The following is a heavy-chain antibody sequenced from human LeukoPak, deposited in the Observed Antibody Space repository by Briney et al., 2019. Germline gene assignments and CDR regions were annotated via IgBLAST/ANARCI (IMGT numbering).Heavy chain of an antibody. D-gene: IGHD2-15*01. Sequence: GGSLRLSCAASGFTFSSYAMSWVRQAPWKGLEWVSAIRGTDPATYYADSVKGRFTISRDNSKNTLYLQMNSLRAEDTAIYYCAKAPLGSCSGVRWYYLDVWGKETTVIVS. CDR3: AKAPLGSCSGVRWYYLDV. J-gene: IGHJ6*03. V-gene: IGHV3-23*01. CDR1: GFTFSSYA. CDR2: IRGTDPAT.